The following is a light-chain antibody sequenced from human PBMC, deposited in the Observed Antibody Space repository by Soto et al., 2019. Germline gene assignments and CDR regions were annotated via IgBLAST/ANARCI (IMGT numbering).Light chain of an antibody. CDR3: QQYNNWPGYT. J-gene: IGKJ2*01. CDR1: QSVSSN. CDR2: GAS. V-gene: IGKV3D-15*01. Sequence: EIGMTQSPATLSVSPGERATLSCRASQSVSSNLAWYQQKPGQAPRLLIYGASTRATGIPARFSGSVSGTEFSLTISSLQSEDFAVYYCQQYNNWPGYTFGQGTKLEIK.